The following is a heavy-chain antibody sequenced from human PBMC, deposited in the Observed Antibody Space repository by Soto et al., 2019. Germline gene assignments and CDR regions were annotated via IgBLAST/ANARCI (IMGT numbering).Heavy chain of an antibody. CDR1: GFTFSSTA. V-gene: IGHV3-23*01. CDR2: ISNSGTAT. D-gene: IGHD3-16*01. Sequence: PGGSLRLSCVASGFTFSSTAMSWVRQAPGKGRDWVSAISNSGTATYYADSVKGRFTISRDNSDNTLFLQMSSLSADDTAVYYCTSGGYWGLGTLVTVSS. CDR3: TSGGY. J-gene: IGHJ4*02.